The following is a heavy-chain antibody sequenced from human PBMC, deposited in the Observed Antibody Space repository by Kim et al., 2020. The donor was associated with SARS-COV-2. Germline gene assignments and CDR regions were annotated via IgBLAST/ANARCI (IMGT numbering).Heavy chain of an antibody. CDR2: ISGSGGST. D-gene: IGHD3-10*01. CDR3: AKVMGFGVKPGNYFDY. Sequence: GGSLRLSCAASGFTFSSYAMSWVRQAPGKGLEWVSAISGSGGSTYYADSVKGRFTISRDNSKNTLYLQMNSLRAEDTAVYYCAKVMGFGVKPGNYFDYWGQGTLVTVSS. CDR1: GFTFSSYA. V-gene: IGHV3-23*01. J-gene: IGHJ4*02.